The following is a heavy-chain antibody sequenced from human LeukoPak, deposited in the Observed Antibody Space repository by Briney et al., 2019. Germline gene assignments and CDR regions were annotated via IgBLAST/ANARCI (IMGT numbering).Heavy chain of an antibody. CDR1: GFTFNNYA. Sequence: GGSLRLSCAASGFTFNNYAMTWVRQAPGKGLEWVSAISGSGGTTLYADSVKGRFTISRDNSKNTLYLQMNSLRAEDTAVYYCAAHHGELGYFDYWGQGTLVTVSS. J-gene: IGHJ4*02. CDR3: AAHHGELGYFDY. CDR2: ISGSGGTT. D-gene: IGHD1-26*01. V-gene: IGHV3-23*01.